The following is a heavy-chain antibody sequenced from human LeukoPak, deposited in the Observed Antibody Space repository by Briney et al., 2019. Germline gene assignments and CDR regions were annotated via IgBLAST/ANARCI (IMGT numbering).Heavy chain of an antibody. V-gene: IGHV4-39*01. J-gene: IGHJ6*02. D-gene: IGHD6-6*01. CDR2: IYYSGST. CDR1: GGSISSSSYY. Sequence: SETLSLTCTVSGGSISSSSYYWGWIRQPPGKGLEWIGSIYYSGSTYYNPSLKSRVTISVDTSKNQFSLKLSSVTAADTAVYYCARGVRQAFPPYYYGMDVWGQGTTVTVSS. CDR3: ARGVRQAFPPYYYGMDV.